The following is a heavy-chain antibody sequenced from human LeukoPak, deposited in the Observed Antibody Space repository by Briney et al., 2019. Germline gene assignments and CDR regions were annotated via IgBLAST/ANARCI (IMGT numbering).Heavy chain of an antibody. J-gene: IGHJ4*02. CDR2: IYYSGST. Sequence: SETLSLTCTVSGGSISSYYWSWIRQPPGNGLEWIGYIYYSGSTNYNPSLKSRVTISVDTSKNQFSLKLSSVTAADTAVYYCARRFGPRGFDYWGQGTLVTVSS. V-gene: IGHV4-59*01. D-gene: IGHD3-10*01. CDR3: ARRFGPRGFDY. CDR1: GGSISSYY.